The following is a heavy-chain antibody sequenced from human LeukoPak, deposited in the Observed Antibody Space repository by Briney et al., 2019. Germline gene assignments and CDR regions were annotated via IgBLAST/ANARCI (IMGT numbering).Heavy chain of an antibody. CDR1: AFTFSSYE. CDR3: ARDGDYNFDY. D-gene: IGHD4-17*01. Sequence: GGSLRLSCAASAFTFSSYEMNWVRQAPGKGLEWVSYISSSGSTIYYADSVKGRFTISRDNAKNSLYLQMNSLRAEDTAVYYCARDGDYNFDYWGQGTLVTVSS. CDR2: ISSSGSTI. V-gene: IGHV3-48*03. J-gene: IGHJ4*02.